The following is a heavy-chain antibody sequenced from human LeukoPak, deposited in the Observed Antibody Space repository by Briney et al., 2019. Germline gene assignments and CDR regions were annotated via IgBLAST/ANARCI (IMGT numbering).Heavy chain of an antibody. CDR3: ARDRIAARRVFPNWFDP. D-gene: IGHD6-6*01. CDR1: GYTFTSYG. CDR2: ISAYNGNT. J-gene: IGHJ5*02. V-gene: IGHV1-18*01. Sequence: GASVKVSCKASGYTFTSYGISWVRQAPGQGLEWMGWISAYNGNTNYAQKLQGRVTMTTDTSTSTAYMELRSLRSDDTAVYYCARDRIAARRVFPNWFDPWGQGTLVTVSS.